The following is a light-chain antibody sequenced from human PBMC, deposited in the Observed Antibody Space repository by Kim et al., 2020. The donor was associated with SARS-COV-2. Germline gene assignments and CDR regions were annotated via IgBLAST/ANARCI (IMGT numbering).Light chain of an antibody. J-gene: IGKJ2*01. CDR1: QSLSSY. Sequence: DIQMTQSPSSLSASVGDRVTITCRASQSLSSYLNWYQQKPGKAPKLLIYAASSLQSGVPSRFSGSGSGTDFTLTISSLQPEDFATYYCQQSYSTPSYNFGQGTKLEI. CDR3: QQSYSTPSYN. V-gene: IGKV1-39*01. CDR2: AAS.